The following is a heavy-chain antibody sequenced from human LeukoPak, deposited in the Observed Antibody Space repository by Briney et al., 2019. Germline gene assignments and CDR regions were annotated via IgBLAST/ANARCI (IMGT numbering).Heavy chain of an antibody. CDR2: ISYDGSDK. Sequence: GGSLRLSCAASGFTVSSYFMSWVRQAPGTGLQWVAVISYDGSDKYYPDSVKGRFTVSRDNSKNTLYLQMNSLRPEDTAVYYCVKPYSGSLGNDAFDIWGQGTMVIVSS. J-gene: IGHJ3*02. V-gene: IGHV3-30*18. CDR3: VKPYSGSLGNDAFDI. D-gene: IGHD1-26*01. CDR1: GFTVSSYF.